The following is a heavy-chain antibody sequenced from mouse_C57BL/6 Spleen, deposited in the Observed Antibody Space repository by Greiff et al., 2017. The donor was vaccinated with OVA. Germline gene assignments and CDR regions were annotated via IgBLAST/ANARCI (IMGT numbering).Heavy chain of an antibody. V-gene: IGHV1-53*01. Sequence: QVQLQQSGTELVKPGASVKLSCKASGYTFTSYWMHWVKQRPGQGLEWIGNINPSNGGTNYNEKFKSKATLTVDKSSSTAYMQLSSLTSEDSAVYYCARFDYDGYYFDYWGQGTTLTVSS. J-gene: IGHJ2*01. CDR1: GYTFTSYW. CDR2: INPSNGGT. CDR3: ARFDYDGYYFDY. D-gene: IGHD2-4*01.